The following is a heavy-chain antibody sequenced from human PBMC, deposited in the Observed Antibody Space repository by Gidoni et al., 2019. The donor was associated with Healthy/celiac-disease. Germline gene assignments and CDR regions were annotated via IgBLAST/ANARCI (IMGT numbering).Heavy chain of an antibody. CDR1: GGSISSYY. Sequence: QVQLQESGPGLVTPSETLSLTCTVSGGSISSYYWSWIRQPPGKGLEWIGYIYYSGSTNYNPSLKSRVTISVDTSKNQFSLKLSSVTAADTAVYYCARCPPPMTTVVYDYWGQGTLVTVSS. V-gene: IGHV4-59*01. J-gene: IGHJ4*02. CDR3: ARCPPPMTTVVYDY. D-gene: IGHD4-17*01. CDR2: IYYSGST.